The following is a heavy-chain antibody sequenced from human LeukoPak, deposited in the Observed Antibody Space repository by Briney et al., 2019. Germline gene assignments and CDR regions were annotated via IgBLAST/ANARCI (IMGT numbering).Heavy chain of an antibody. CDR3: AKDSDMYSSGWYTQ. Sequence: PGGSLRLSCAASGFTFSSYAMSWVRQAPGKGLEWVSAISGSGGSTYYADSVEGRSTISRDNSKNTLYPQMNSLRAEDTAVYYCAKDSDMYSSGWYTQWGQGTLVTVSS. CDR1: GFTFSSYA. V-gene: IGHV3-23*01. D-gene: IGHD6-19*01. J-gene: IGHJ4*02. CDR2: ISGSGGST.